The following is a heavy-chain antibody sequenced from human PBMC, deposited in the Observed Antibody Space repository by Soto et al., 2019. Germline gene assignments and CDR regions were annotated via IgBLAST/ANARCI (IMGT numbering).Heavy chain of an antibody. CDR3: ARVPPNSSGRYWGGIDY. CDR1: GGTFGSYA. V-gene: IGHV1-69*01. D-gene: IGHD6-19*01. Sequence: QVQLVQSGAEVKKPGSSVKVSCKASGGTFGSYAIIWVRQAPGQGLEWMGGIIPISRTANYAQKFQGRVTITADDSTSPAYREMSHLRTEDTAVDYCARVPPNSSGRYWGGIDYWGQGTLVTVSS. CDR2: IIPISRTA. J-gene: IGHJ4*02.